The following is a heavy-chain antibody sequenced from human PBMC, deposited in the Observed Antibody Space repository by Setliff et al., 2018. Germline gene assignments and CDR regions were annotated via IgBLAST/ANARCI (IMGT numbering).Heavy chain of an antibody. Sequence: SETLSLTCAVSGGSISSSNWWSWVRRPPGKGLEWIGEIYHSGSTNYNPSLKSRVTISVDKSKNQFSLKLSSVTAADTAVYYCARGSSSWYALFDYWGQGTLVTVSS. CDR3: ARGSSSWYALFDY. CDR1: GGSISSSNW. D-gene: IGHD6-13*01. CDR2: IYHSGST. V-gene: IGHV4-4*02. J-gene: IGHJ4*02.